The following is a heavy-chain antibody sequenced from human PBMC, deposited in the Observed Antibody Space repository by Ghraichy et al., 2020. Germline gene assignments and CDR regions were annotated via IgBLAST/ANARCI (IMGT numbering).Heavy chain of an antibody. Sequence: SETLSLTCTVSGGSISSYYWSWIRQPPGKGLEWIGYIYYSGSTNYNPSLKSRVTISVDTSKNQFSLKLSSVTAADTAVYYCARDRKKQLVDWGQGTLVTVSP. D-gene: IGHD6-13*01. V-gene: IGHV4-59*12. CDR3: ARDRKKQLVD. J-gene: IGHJ4*02. CDR1: GGSISSYY. CDR2: IYYSGST.